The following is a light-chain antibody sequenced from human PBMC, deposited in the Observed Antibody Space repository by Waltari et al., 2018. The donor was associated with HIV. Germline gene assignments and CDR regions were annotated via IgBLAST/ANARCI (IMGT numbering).Light chain of an antibody. CDR1: TSNIGAGYD. CDR3: QSYDSSLSVNWV. V-gene: IGLV1-40*01. J-gene: IGLJ3*02. CDR2: DNN. Sequence: QSVLTQPPSVSGAPGQRVTISCTGITSNIGAGYDVHWYQHLPGTAPKLLIYDNNNRPSGVPDRFSGSRSGTSSSLAITGLQAEDEAVYYCQSYDSSLSVNWVFGGGTKLTVL.